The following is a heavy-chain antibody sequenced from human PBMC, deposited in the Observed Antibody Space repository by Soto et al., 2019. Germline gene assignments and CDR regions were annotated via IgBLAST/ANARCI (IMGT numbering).Heavy chain of an antibody. J-gene: IGHJ4*02. CDR2: ISGSGGST. CDR3: AQKGPGYTSSWYSY. V-gene: IGHV3-23*01. D-gene: IGHD6-13*01. Sequence: EVQLLESGGGLVQPGGSVRLSCAASGFTFTSYAMTWVRQAPGKGLEWVSAISGSGGSTYYAGSVKGRFTISRDNSKNTLYLQMNSLRAEDTAVYYCAQKGPGYTSSWYSYWGQGTLVTVSS. CDR1: GFTFTSYA.